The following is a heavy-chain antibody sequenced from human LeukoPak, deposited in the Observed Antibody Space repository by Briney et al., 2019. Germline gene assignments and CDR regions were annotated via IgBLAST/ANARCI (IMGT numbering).Heavy chain of an antibody. CDR2: IYYSGTV. CDR1: GGSISGYY. D-gene: IGHD5-18*01. Sequence: PSETLSLTCTVPGGSISGYYWSWIRQPPGKGLEWIGNIYYSGTVNYSPSLKSRVTTSVATSNNQFSLNLLFVTAADSAVYYCARGWDTGYGYYGMDVWGQGTTVTVSS. CDR3: ARGWDTGYGYYGMDV. J-gene: IGHJ6*02. V-gene: IGHV4-59*01.